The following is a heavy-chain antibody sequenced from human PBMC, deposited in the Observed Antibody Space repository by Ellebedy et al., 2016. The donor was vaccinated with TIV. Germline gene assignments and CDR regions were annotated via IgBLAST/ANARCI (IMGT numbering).Heavy chain of an antibody. V-gene: IGHV3-23*01. Sequence: GESLKISCAASGFTFSSYAMSWVRQAPGKGLEWVSAISGSGGSTYYADSVKGRFTISRDNSKNTLYLQMNSLRAEDTAVYYCTTTLTYYPDVWGPGTTVTVSS. CDR3: TTTLTYYPDV. CDR1: GFTFSSYA. CDR2: ISGSGGST. D-gene: IGHD3-10*01. J-gene: IGHJ6*02.